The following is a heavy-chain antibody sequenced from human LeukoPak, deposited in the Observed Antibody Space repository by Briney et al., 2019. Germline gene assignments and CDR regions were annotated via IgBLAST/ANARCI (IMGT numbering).Heavy chain of an antibody. D-gene: IGHD2-2*01. V-gene: IGHV3-7*04. Sequence: GGSLRLSCAASGFTFSSYWMSWVRQAPGKGLEWVANIKQDGSEKYYVDSVEGRFTISRDNAKNSLYLQMNSLRAEDTAVYYCARLVRCSSTSCRPVGFDYWGQGTLVTVSS. CDR3: ARLVRCSSTSCRPVGFDY. CDR2: IKQDGSEK. CDR1: GFTFSSYW. J-gene: IGHJ4*02.